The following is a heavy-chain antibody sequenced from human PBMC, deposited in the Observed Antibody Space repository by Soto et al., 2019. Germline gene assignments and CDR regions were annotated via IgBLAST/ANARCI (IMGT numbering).Heavy chain of an antibody. Sequence: QVQLQESGPGLVKPSETLSLTCTVSGGSISSYYWSWIRRPPGKGLEWIGYIYYSGSTNYNPSLKSRVTISVDTSKNQFSLKLSSVTAADTAVYYCARSRGGYFDYWGQGTLVTVSS. CDR1: GGSISSYY. J-gene: IGHJ4*02. V-gene: IGHV4-59*01. CDR2: IYYSGST. CDR3: ARSRGGYFDY. D-gene: IGHD3-10*01.